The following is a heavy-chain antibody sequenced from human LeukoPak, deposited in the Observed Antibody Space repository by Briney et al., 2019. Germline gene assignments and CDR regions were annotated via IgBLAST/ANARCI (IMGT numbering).Heavy chain of an antibody. CDR1: GGSITSSY. CDR3: ARYGTSGNLDY. J-gene: IGHJ4*02. D-gene: IGHD2-8*01. CDR2: IYYSGST. V-gene: IGHV4-59*08. Sequence: SETLSLTCSVSGGSITSSYWSWIRQPPGKGLEWIGYIYYSGSTSYNPSLKSRVTMSVDTSKSQFSLKLSSVAAADTAVYYCARYGTSGNLDYWGQGTLVTVSS.